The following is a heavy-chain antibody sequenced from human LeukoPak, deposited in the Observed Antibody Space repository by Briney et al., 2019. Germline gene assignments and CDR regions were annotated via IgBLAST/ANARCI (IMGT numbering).Heavy chain of an antibody. J-gene: IGHJ4*02. CDR1: GYTFTGYY. V-gene: IGHV1-2*06. Sequence: ASVKLSCKASGYTFTGYYMHWVRQAPGQGLEWMVRINPNSGGTNYAQKFQGRVTMTRDTSISTAYMELSRLRSDDTAVYYCAREYRGDYFDYWGQGTLVTVSS. D-gene: IGHD2-2*02. CDR2: INPNSGGT. CDR3: AREYRGDYFDY.